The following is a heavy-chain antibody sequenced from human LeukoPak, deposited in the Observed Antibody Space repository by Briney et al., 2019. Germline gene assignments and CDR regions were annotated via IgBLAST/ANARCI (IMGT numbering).Heavy chain of an antibody. Sequence: GGSLRLSCAASGFTFSSYGMHWVRQAPGKGLEGVAVIWYDGSNKYYADSVKGRFTISRDNSKNTLYLKMNSLRAEDTAVYYCAKDKTAIDDFDYWGQGTLVTVSS. V-gene: IGHV3-33*06. CDR2: IWYDGSNK. J-gene: IGHJ4*02. CDR3: AKDKTAIDDFDY. D-gene: IGHD2-2*02. CDR1: GFTFSSYG.